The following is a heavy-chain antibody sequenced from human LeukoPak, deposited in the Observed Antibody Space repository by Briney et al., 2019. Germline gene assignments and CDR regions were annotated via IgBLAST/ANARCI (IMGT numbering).Heavy chain of an antibody. Sequence: PSVKLSCKASGYTFTSYYMHWVRQAPGQGLEWMGIINPSGGSTSYAQKFQGRVTMTRDMSTSTVYMELSSLRSEDTAVYYCARDLIDSPDYYYYYMDVWGKGTTVTVSS. V-gene: IGHV1-46*01. J-gene: IGHJ6*03. CDR1: GYTFTSYY. CDR2: INPSGGST. D-gene: IGHD3-16*02. CDR3: ARDLIDSPDYYYYYMDV.